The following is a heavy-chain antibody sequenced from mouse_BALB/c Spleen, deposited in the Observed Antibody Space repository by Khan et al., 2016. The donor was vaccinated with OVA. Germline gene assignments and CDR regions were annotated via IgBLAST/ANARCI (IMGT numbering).Heavy chain of an antibody. Sequence: EVMLVESGGDLVKPGGSLKLSCAASGFTFSSYSMSWVRQTPDKRLEWVATISSGGDYTYYPDSVKGRFTISRDNAKNPLYLQMSSLKSEDTAMCYCASHLTGSFAYWGQGTLVTVSA. D-gene: IGHD4-1*01. CDR1: GFTFSSYS. V-gene: IGHV5-6*02. J-gene: IGHJ3*01. CDR3: ASHLTGSFAY. CDR2: ISSGGDYT.